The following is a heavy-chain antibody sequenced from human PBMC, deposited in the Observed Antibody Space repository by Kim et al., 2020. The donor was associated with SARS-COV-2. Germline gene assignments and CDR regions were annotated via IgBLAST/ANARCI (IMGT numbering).Heavy chain of an antibody. CDR1: GFTFDDYA. Sequence: GGSLRLSCAASGFTFDDYAMHWVRQAPGKGLEWVSGISWSSGSIGYAYSVKGRFTISRDNAKNSLYLQMNSLRAEDTALYYCAKDARYGSSSSLVYYYYMDVWGKGTTVTVSS. CDR2: ISWSSGSI. V-gene: IGHV3-9*01. J-gene: IGHJ6*03. D-gene: IGHD6-6*01. CDR3: AKDARYGSSSSLVYYYYMDV.